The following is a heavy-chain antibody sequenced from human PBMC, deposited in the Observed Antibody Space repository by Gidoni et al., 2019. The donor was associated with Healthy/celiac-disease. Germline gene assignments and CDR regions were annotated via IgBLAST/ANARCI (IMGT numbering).Heavy chain of an antibody. CDR3: ARKSSGLPFDY. J-gene: IGHJ4*02. D-gene: IGHD3-22*01. V-gene: IGHV4-34*01. Sequence: QVQLQQWGAGLLKPSETLSLTCAVYGGSFSGYYWSWIRQPPGKGLEWIGEINHSGSTNYNPSLKSRVTISVDTSKIQFSLKLSSVTAADTAVYYCARKSSGLPFDYWGQGTLVTVSS. CDR2: INHSGST. CDR1: GGSFSGYY.